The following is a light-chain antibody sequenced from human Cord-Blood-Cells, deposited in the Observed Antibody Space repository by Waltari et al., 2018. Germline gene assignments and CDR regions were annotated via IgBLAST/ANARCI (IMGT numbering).Light chain of an antibody. Sequence: SYVLTQPPSVSVAPGKTARITCGGNNLGSKSVHWYQQKPGQAPVLVIYYDSDRPSGIPERFSGSNSGNTATLSISRVEAGDEADDYCQVWDSSSDWVFGGGTKLTVL. CDR2: YDS. CDR1: NLGSKS. V-gene: IGLV3-21*04. J-gene: IGLJ3*02. CDR3: QVWDSSSDWV.